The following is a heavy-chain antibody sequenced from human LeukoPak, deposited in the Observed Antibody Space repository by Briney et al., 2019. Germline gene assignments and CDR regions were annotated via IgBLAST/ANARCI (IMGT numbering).Heavy chain of an antibody. D-gene: IGHD6-13*01. CDR2: INPNSGGT. Sequence: ASVKVSCKASGYTFTGYYMHWVRQAPGQGLEWMGWINPNSGGTNYAQKFQGRVTMTRDTSISTAYMELSRLRSDDTAVYYCARRLAAAGTGFDYWGQGTLATVSS. CDR1: GYTFTGYY. CDR3: ARRLAAAGTGFDY. V-gene: IGHV1-2*02. J-gene: IGHJ4*02.